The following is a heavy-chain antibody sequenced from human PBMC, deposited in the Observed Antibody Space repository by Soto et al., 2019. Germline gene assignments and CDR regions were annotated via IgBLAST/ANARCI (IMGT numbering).Heavy chain of an antibody. CDR1: GGTFSSYT. J-gene: IGHJ4*02. Sequence: QVQLVQSGAEVKKPGSSVKVSCKASGGTFSSYTISWVRQAPGQGLEWMGRIIPILGIANYAQEFQGRVTITADKSTSTAYMEVSSLRSEDTAVYYCAGGVRGVIALFDYWGQGTLVTVSP. V-gene: IGHV1-69*02. CDR3: AGGVRGVIALFDY. D-gene: IGHD3-10*01. CDR2: IIPILGIA.